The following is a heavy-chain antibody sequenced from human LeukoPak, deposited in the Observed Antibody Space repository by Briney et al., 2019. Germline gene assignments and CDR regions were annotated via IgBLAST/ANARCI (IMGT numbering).Heavy chain of an antibody. CDR3: ARDPQWLGRAFDV. J-gene: IGHJ3*01. CDR1: GFTVVSNY. Sequence: GGSLRLSCAASGFTVVSNYMSWVRQAPEKGLEWLSVIYNSGTTYYTDSVKGRFPFSRDISKNKLYLQMNSLRAEDTAVYYCARDPQWLGRAFDVWGRGTMVSVSS. D-gene: IGHD6-19*01. V-gene: IGHV3-53*01. CDR2: IYNSGTT.